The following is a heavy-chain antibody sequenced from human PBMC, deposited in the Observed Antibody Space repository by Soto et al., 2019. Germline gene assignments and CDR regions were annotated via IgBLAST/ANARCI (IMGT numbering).Heavy chain of an antibody. CDR2: IYSGGTT. V-gene: IGHV3-53*01. J-gene: IGHJ4*02. Sequence: PVGSLRLSCAASGFTVSNNYMSWVRQAPGKGLEWVSFIYSGGTTYYADSVKGRFTISRDNSKNTLYLQMNTLRAEDTALYYCASGYSYGPLDYWGQGTPVTV. CDR3: ASGYSYGPLDY. D-gene: IGHD5-18*01. CDR1: GFTVSNNY.